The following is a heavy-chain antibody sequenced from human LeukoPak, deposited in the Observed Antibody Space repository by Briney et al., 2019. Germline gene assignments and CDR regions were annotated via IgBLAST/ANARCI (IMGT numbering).Heavy chain of an antibody. D-gene: IGHD5-24*01. J-gene: IGHJ4*02. Sequence: SETLSLTCTVSGGSISTGSYYWSWIRQPAGKGLEWIGRIYTSGSTNYNPSLKSRVTISVDTSKNQFSLKLSSVTAADTAVYYCAGTSRDGYNYSDYWGQGTLVTVSS. CDR2: IYTSGST. CDR3: AGTSRDGYNYSDY. V-gene: IGHV4-61*02. CDR1: GGSISTGSYY.